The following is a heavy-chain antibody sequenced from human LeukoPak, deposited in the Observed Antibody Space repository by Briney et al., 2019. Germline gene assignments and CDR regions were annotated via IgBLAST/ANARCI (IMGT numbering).Heavy chain of an antibody. Sequence: ASVKVSCKASGYTFTSSYMHWVRQAPGQGLEWMGIINPSGGTTTYAQKLQGRVTMARDTSTSTVYMELSSLRSEDTAVYYCARVGYDSRGYHFDYWGQGTLVTVSS. V-gene: IGHV1-46*01. J-gene: IGHJ4*02. CDR3: ARVGYDSRGYHFDY. CDR2: INPSGGTT. CDR1: GYTFTSSY. D-gene: IGHD3-22*01.